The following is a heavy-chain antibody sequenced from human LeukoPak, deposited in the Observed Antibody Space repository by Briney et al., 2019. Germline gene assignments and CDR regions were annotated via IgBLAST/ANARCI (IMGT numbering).Heavy chain of an antibody. CDR3: ARYYYDSSGYYFWRTPTSNWFDP. V-gene: IGHV4-38-2*02. D-gene: IGHD3-22*01. J-gene: IGHJ5*02. CDR1: GYSISSGYY. Sequence: SETLSLTCTVSGYSISSGYYWGWIRQPPGKGLEWIGSIYHSGSTYYNPSLKSRVTISVDTSKNQFSLKLSSVTAADTAVYYCARYYYDSSGYYFWRTPTSNWFDPWGQGTLVTVSS. CDR2: IYHSGST.